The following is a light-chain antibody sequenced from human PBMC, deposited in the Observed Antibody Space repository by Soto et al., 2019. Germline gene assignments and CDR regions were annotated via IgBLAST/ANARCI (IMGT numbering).Light chain of an antibody. CDR1: KGISDW. Sequence: DIQMTQTPSSVSASIGDRITSTCLAGKGISDWLAGYQQKPGKAPKHLIHAASSLQSGVPSRFSGSGSGTEFTLTISSLQPEDFATYYCQQANSFPITFGQGTRLENK. CDR2: AAS. J-gene: IGKJ5*01. CDR3: QQANSFPIT. V-gene: IGKV1-12*01.